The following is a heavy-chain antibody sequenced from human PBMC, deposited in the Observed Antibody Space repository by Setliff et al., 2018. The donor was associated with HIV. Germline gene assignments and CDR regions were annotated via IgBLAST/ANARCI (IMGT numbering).Heavy chain of an antibody. Sequence: PSETLSLTCTVSGGSISSGSYYWGWIRQPPGKGLEWIGSIYYSGSTYYNPSLQSRVTISVDTSKNQFSLKLSSVTAADTAVYYCARDGYSSSWYVISGSFDYWGQGILVTVSS. J-gene: IGHJ4*02. CDR3: ARDGYSSSWYVISGSFDY. CDR1: GGSISSGSYY. CDR2: IYYSGST. D-gene: IGHD6-13*01. V-gene: IGHV4-39*07.